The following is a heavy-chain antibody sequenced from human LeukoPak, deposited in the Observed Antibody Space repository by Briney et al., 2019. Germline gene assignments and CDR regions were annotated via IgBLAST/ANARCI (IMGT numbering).Heavy chain of an antibody. CDR3: AKDVRSGYFDY. CDR1: GFIFNNYC. D-gene: IGHD3-22*01. Sequence: GGSLRLSCAASGFIFNNYCMHWVRQAPGKGLEWVAVIYSDGSKQNYADSVKGRFTISRDDSKSTVYLQMNSLRADDTAVYYCAKDVRSGYFDYWGQGTLVTVSS. J-gene: IGHJ4*02. CDR2: IYSDGSKQ. V-gene: IGHV3-33*06.